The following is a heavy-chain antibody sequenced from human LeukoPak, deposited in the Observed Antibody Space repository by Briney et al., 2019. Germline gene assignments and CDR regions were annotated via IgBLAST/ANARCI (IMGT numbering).Heavy chain of an antibody. D-gene: IGHD3-9*01. Sequence: SETLSLTCTVSGGSISGGSYYWGWIRQPPGKGLEWIGSIYYSGSTYYNPSLKSRVTISVDTSNNQFSLKLSSVTAADMAVYYCARNGAMTGNFQHWGQGTLVTVSS. CDR3: ARNGAMTGNFQH. CDR2: IYYSGST. CDR1: GGSISGGSYY. V-gene: IGHV4-39*01. J-gene: IGHJ1*01.